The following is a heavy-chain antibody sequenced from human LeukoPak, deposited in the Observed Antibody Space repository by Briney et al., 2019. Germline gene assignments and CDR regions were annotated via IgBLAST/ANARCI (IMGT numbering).Heavy chain of an antibody. CDR2: ISGSAGST. CDR1: GLTFNSYA. Sequence: GGSLRLSCAASGLTFNSYAMSWVRQAPGKGLEWVSAISGSAGSTYYADSVKGRFTISRDNSKNTLYLQMNSLRAEDTAVYYCAKNPGGRGYSMRDYWGQGTLVTVSS. V-gene: IGHV3-23*01. J-gene: IGHJ4*02. CDR3: AKNPGGRGYSMRDY. D-gene: IGHD3-22*01.